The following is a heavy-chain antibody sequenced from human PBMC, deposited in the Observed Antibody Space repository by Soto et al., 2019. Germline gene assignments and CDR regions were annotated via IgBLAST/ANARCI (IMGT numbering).Heavy chain of an antibody. CDR1: GFTFSSYW. CDR3: ARDRYYDILTGYSDY. V-gene: IGHV3-7*03. CDR2: IKQDGSEK. J-gene: IGHJ4*02. D-gene: IGHD3-9*01. Sequence: PGGSLRLSCAASGFTFSSYWMSWVRQAPGKGLEWVANIKQDGSEKYYVDSVKGRFTISRDNAKNSLYLQMNSLGAEDTAVYYCARDRYYDILTGYSDYWGQGTLVTAPQ.